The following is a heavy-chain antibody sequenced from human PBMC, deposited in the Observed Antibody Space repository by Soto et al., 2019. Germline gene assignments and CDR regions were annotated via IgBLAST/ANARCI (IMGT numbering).Heavy chain of an antibody. CDR1: GGSFSGYY. Sequence: QVQLQQWGAGLLKPSETLSLTCAVYGGSFSGYYWSWIRQPPGKGLEWIGEINHSGSTNYNPSLKSRVTISVDTTKNQFSLKLSSVTAADTAVYYCARIRITMVRGVIITSYYYYMDVWGKGTTVTVSS. CDR3: ARIRITMVRGVIITSYYYYMDV. D-gene: IGHD3-10*01. CDR2: INHSGST. V-gene: IGHV4-34*01. J-gene: IGHJ6*03.